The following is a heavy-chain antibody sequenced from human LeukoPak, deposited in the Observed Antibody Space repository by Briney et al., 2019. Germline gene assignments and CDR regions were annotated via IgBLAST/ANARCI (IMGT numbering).Heavy chain of an antibody. D-gene: IGHD5/OR15-5a*01. J-gene: IGHJ2*01. Sequence: SETLSLTCTVSGGSISSYYWSWIRQPAGKGLEWIGRIYTSGSTNYNPSLKSRVTMSVDTSKNQFSLKLSSVTAADTAVYYCARVGRSPLLSIYWYLDLWGRGTLVTVSS. CDR1: GGSISSYY. CDR2: IYTSGST. V-gene: IGHV4-4*07. CDR3: ARVGRSPLLSIYWYLDL.